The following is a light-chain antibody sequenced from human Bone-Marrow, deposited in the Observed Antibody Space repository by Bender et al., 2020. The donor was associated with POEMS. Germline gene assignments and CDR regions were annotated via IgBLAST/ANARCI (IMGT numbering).Light chain of an antibody. V-gene: IGLV2-11*01. CDR1: SSNVGGYDY. Sequence: QSVLTQPRSVSGSPGQSVTISCTGTSSNVGGYDYVSWYQHHPGKAPKLLIHDVNRRPSGVPDRFSGSKSGNTASLTISGLQAEDEADYYCAAWEDSLNGWVFGGGTKLTVL. J-gene: IGLJ3*02. CDR2: DVN. CDR3: AAWEDSLNGWV.